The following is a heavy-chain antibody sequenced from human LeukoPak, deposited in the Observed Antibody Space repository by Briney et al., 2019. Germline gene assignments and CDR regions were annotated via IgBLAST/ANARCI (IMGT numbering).Heavy chain of an antibody. V-gene: IGHV4-34*01. Sequence: PSETLSLTCAAYGGSFSGYYWSWIRQPPGKGLEWIGEINHSGSTNYNPSLKSRVTISVDTSKNQFSLKLSSVTAADTAVYYCARLSLAAAGHYYYYMDVWGKGTTVTISS. CDR3: ARLSLAAAGHYYYYMDV. D-gene: IGHD6-13*01. CDR2: INHSGST. CDR1: GGSFSGYY. J-gene: IGHJ6*03.